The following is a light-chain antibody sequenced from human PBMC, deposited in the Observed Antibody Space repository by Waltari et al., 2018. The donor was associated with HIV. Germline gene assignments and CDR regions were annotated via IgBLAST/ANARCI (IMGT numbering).Light chain of an antibody. CDR3: QQYYTTLGA. CDR2: AAA. V-gene: IGKV1-NL1*01. J-gene: IGKJ3*01. CDR1: HGISNS. Sequence: DIQMTQSPSSLSASVGDKVTITFRASHGISNSLACYQQKPGKAPKLLLYAAARLESGVPSRFSGSGSETTYTLTISSLQPDDFATYYCQQYYTTLGAFGPGTKVDIK.